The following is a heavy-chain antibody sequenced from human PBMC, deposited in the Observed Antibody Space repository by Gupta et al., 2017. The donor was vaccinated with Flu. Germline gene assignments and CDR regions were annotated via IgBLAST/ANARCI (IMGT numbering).Heavy chain of an antibody. CDR3: VRDPPNSGWAFHV. Sequence: QMQPVESGGGVVQPGRSLRLSCAASGFTFSTSAMHWVRQAPGKGLEWVSFIFSDGSEKYYLDSVKGRFTISRDNSKDTVYLQMNSLKAEDTGVYYCVRDPPNSGWAFHVWGQGTMVTVSS. D-gene: IGHD6-19*01. CDR1: GFTFSTSA. CDR2: IFSDGSEK. V-gene: IGHV3-33*01. J-gene: IGHJ3*01.